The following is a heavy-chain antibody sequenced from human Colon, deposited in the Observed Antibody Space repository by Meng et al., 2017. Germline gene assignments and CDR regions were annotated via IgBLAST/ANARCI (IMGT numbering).Heavy chain of an antibody. V-gene: IGHV3-33*01. Sequence: QGQRVESGGGVGQTGTSLRLSGAASGFSFTTWGMHWVRQAPGKGLEWVGVIGHTGERTYYRDSLKGRFTISRDNSKNTLYLQMNNPRAEDTAVYYCVRDLGMGKYADYWGQGTLVTVSS. CDR1: GFSFTTWG. D-gene: IGHD2-2*01. CDR3: VRDLGMGKYADY. J-gene: IGHJ4*02. CDR2: IGHTGERT.